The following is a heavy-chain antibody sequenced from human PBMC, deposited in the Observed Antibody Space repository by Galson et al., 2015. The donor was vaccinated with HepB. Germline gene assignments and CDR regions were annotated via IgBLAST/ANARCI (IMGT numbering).Heavy chain of an antibody. CDR2: IYPGDSDT. D-gene: IGHD2-2*03. V-gene: IGHV5-51*01. J-gene: IGHJ4*02. CDR3: ARQALYFGYCSSTSCCVFDY. Sequence: QSGAEVKKPGESLKISCKGSGYSFASYWIGWVRQMPGKGLEWMGIIYPGDSDTRYSPSFQGQVTISADKSISTAYLQWSSLKASDTAMYYCARQALYFGYCSSTSCCVFDYWGQGTLVTVSS. CDR1: GYSFASYW.